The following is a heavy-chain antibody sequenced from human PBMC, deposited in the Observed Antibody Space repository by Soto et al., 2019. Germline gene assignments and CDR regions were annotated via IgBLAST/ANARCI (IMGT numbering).Heavy chain of an antibody. J-gene: IGHJ4*02. CDR1: GGSISSYN. CDR3: ARLGLYVSDDYYYPDY. CDR2: IYYSGST. D-gene: IGHD3-22*01. V-gene: IGHV4-59*08. Sequence: PSETLSLTCTVSGGSISSYNWSWIRQPPGKGLEWIGYIYYSGSTNYNPSLKSRVTISVDTSKNQFSLKLSSVTAADTAVYYCARLGLYVSDDYYYPDYWGQGTLVTVSS.